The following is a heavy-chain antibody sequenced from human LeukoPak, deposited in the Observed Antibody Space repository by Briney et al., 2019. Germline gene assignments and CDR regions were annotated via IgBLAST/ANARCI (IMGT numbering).Heavy chain of an antibody. CDR2: ISYDGSNK. J-gene: IGHJ4*02. CDR3: ARDGSPAALDY. CDR1: GFTFSSYA. D-gene: IGHD1-26*01. V-gene: IGHV3-30-3*01. Sequence: PGGSLRLSCAASGFTFSSYAMHWVRQAPGKGLEWVAVISYDGSNKYYADSVKGRFTISRDNSKNTLYLQMNSLRAEDTAVYYCARDGSPAALDYWGQGTLVTVSS.